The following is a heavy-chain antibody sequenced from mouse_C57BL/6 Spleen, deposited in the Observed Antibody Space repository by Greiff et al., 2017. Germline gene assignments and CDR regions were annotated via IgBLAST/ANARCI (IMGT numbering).Heavy chain of an antibody. CDR1: GYAFSSYW. J-gene: IGHJ1*03. D-gene: IGHD1-1*01. CDR3: ARGPTVVATDWYFDV. CDR2: IYPGDGDT. V-gene: IGHV1-80*01. Sequence: QVQLQQSGAELVKPGASVKISCKASGYAFSSYWMNWVKQRPGKGLEWIGQIYPGDGDTNYNGKFKGKATLTADKSSSTAYMQLSSLTSENSAVYFCARGPTVVATDWYFDVWGTGTTVTVSS.